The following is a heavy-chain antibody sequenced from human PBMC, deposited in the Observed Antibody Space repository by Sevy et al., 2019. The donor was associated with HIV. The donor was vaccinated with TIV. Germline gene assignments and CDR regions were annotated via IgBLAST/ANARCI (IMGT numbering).Heavy chain of an antibody. J-gene: IGHJ6*02. CDR3: ARDLYDYVWGSYLGGVYYGMDV. Sequence: GGSLRLSCAASGFTFSSYAMHWVRQAPGKGLEWVAVISYDGSNKYYADSVKGRFTISRDNSKNTLYLQMNSLRAEDTAVYYCARDLYDYVWGSYLGGVYYGMDVWGQGTTVTVSS. V-gene: IGHV3-30-3*01. CDR2: ISYDGSNK. CDR1: GFTFSSYA. D-gene: IGHD3-16*01.